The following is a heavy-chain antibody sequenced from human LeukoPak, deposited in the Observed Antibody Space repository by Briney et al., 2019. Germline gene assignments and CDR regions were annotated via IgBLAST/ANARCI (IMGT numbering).Heavy chain of an antibody. CDR2: INHSGNT. CDR3: ARGWAHFHY. J-gene: IGHJ4*02. CDR1: DASLTGYY. Sequence: SETLSLTCAVYDASLTGYYWSWIRQPPGKGLEWIGEINHSGNTNYNPSLKSRVTISVDTSKNQFSLKLSSVTAADTAVYYCARGWAHFHYWGQGTLVTVSS. V-gene: IGHV4-34*01. D-gene: IGHD3-16*01.